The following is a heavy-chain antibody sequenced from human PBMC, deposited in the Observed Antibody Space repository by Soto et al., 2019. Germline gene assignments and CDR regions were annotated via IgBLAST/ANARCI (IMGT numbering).Heavy chain of an antibody. CDR2: VYYSGTT. Sequence: PSETLSLTCSVFGGSVSNKTYYWSWIRQPPGKRLEWIGYVYYSGTTNYKPSLKSRVTISVDLSKNQFSLRLSSVTTADTALYYCARTTAVPNTLRSRYFFDYWGQGTLVTVSS. CDR3: ARTTAVPNTLRSRYFFDY. J-gene: IGHJ4*02. D-gene: IGHD4-17*01. CDR1: GGSVSNKTYY. V-gene: IGHV4-61*01.